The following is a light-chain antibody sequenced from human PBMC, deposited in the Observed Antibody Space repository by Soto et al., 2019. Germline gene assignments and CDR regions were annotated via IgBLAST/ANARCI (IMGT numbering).Light chain of an antibody. J-gene: IGKJ5*01. CDR2: GAS. Sequence: EIVMTQSPATLSVSPGERATLSCRASQSVSSNLAWYQQKFGQAPRLLIYGASTGVAGIPARFSGSGSGTXXXXXXXSLQSEDLAVYYCQQYNNWPPVTFGQGTRLEIK. V-gene: IGKV3-15*01. CDR3: QQYNNWPPVT. CDR1: QSVSSN.